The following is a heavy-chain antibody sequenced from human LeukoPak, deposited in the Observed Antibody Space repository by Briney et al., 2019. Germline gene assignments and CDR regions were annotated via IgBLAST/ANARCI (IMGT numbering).Heavy chain of an antibody. CDR3: ARARGAVAIDY. CDR2: SDHSGST. J-gene: IGHJ4*02. Sequence: PSETLSLTCAVYGESFSGYYWSWIRQPPGKGLEWIGESDHSGSTNYNPSLKSRVIVSVDTSKNQFSLKLRSLTAADTAVYYCARARGAVAIDYWGQGTLVTVSS. D-gene: IGHD6-19*01. V-gene: IGHV4-34*01. CDR1: GESFSGYY.